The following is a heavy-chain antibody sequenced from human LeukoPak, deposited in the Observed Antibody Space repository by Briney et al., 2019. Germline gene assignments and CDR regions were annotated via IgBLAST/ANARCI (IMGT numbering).Heavy chain of an antibody. CDR2: IKSDGSFT. J-gene: IGHJ3*02. D-gene: IGHD1-1*01. Sequence: GGSLRLSCVAAGFTFRSHWMHWVRQAQGKGLVWHSHIKSDGSFTNYADSVKGRFTISRDNAKNTLYLQMNSLRPEDTAVHYCARGTGAFDIWGQGTKVTVSS. CDR1: GFTFRSHW. CDR3: ARGTGAFDI. V-gene: IGHV3-74*01.